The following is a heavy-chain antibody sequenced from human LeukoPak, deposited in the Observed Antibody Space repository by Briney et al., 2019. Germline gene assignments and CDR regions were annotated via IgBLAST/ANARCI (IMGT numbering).Heavy chain of an antibody. CDR1: GGTFSSYA. D-gene: IGHD3-22*01. Sequence: GSSVKVSCKASGGTFSSYAISWVRQAPGQGLEWMGRIIPIPGIANYAQKFQGRVTMTRDTSTSTVYMELSSLRSGDTAVYYCARDAYDSSGYYLDYWGQGTLVTVSS. CDR3: ARDAYDSSGYYLDY. J-gene: IGHJ4*02. CDR2: IIPIPGIA. V-gene: IGHV1-69*04.